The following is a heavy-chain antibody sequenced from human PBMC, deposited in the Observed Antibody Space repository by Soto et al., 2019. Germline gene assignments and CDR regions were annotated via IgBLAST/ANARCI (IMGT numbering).Heavy chain of an antibody. Sequence: QVQLQESGPGLVKPSETLSLTCTVSGASLSTGSYFWTWIRQPPGKGLEWIGNIYYSGSTNYNPSLKIRITMSVDTSKNQCSLQFSSVTTADTAVYYCARSPGTYFDLWGRGTLVTVSS. CDR3: ARSPGTYFDL. J-gene: IGHJ2*01. V-gene: IGHV4-61*01. CDR1: GASLSTGSYF. CDR2: IYYSGST. D-gene: IGHD1-26*01.